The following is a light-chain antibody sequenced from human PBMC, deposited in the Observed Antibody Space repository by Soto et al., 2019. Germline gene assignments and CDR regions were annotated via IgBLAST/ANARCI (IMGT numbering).Light chain of an antibody. Sequence: EIVLTQSPGTLSLSPGERATLSCRASQSVSSSYLAWYQQKPGQAPRLLIYGASSRATGIPDRFSGSGSGTDFPLTMSRLEPEGVAVYYCQQYGRSPRTFGQGTKREIK. CDR1: QSVSSSY. V-gene: IGKV3-20*01. CDR2: GAS. J-gene: IGKJ1*01. CDR3: QQYGRSPRT.